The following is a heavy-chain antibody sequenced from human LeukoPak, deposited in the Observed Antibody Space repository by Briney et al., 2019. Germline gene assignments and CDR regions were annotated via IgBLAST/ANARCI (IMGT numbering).Heavy chain of an antibody. CDR3: ARTPFPRTDFDY. CDR2: IYHSGST. Sequence: SETLSLTCTVSGYSISSGYYWGWIRQPPGKGLEWIGSIYHSGSTYYNPSLKSRVTISVDTSKNQFSLKLSSVTAADTAVYYCARTPFPRTDFDYWGQGTLVTVSS. J-gene: IGHJ4*02. D-gene: IGHD1-14*01. CDR1: GYSISSGYY. V-gene: IGHV4-38-2*02.